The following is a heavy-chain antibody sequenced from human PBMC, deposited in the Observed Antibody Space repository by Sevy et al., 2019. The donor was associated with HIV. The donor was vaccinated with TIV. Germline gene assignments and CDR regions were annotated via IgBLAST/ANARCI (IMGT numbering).Heavy chain of an antibody. CDR3: AREVAGPDY. CDR2: TSAYNGNT. V-gene: IGHV1-18*04. Sequence: ASVKVSCKASGYTVTSYGISWVRQAPGQGLEWMGWTSAYNGNTNYAQKLQGRVTMTTDTSTSTAYIELRSLRSDDTAVYYGAREVAGPDYWGQGTLVTVSS. J-gene: IGHJ4*02. D-gene: IGHD6-19*01. CDR1: GYTVTSYG.